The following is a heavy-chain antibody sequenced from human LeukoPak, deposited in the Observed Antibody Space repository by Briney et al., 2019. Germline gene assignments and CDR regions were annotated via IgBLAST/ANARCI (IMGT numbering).Heavy chain of an antibody. J-gene: IGHJ4*02. Sequence: GGSLRLSGAAPGFTFSWYGMNWVRKAPGKGREWVSYISSSSGTIDYADSVKGQFTISRDNAKNSLYLQMNSLRAEDTAVYYCARGGAARPDYWGQGTLVTVSS. CDR2: ISSSSGTI. CDR3: ARGGAARPDY. CDR1: GFTFSWYG. V-gene: IGHV3-48*01. D-gene: IGHD6-6*01.